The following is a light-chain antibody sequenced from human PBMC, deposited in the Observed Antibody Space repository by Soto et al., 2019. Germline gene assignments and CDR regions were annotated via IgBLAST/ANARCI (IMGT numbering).Light chain of an antibody. CDR3: AAWDHSVNAVV. CDR2: SNN. V-gene: IGLV1-44*01. Sequence: QSVLTQPRSASGTPGQRVNISCSGSSXNIGSNTVNWYQQLPGTAPTLLIYSNNQRPSGVPDRFSGSKSGTSASLAISGLQSEDEADYYCAAWDHSVNAVVFGGGAKVTLL. CDR1: SXNIGSNT. J-gene: IGLJ2*01.